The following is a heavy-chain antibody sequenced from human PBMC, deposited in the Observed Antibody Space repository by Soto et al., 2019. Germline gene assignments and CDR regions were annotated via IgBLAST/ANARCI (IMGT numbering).Heavy chain of an antibody. J-gene: IGHJ4*02. Sequence: SETLSLTCAVYGGSFSGYYWSWIPQPTGKAVEWIGEINQNGTTNYTPSLKGRVTISVDTPKNQFSLELTSVTAADTAVYFCASPLPSGCSDSWGEGTLVTFSS. CDR3: ASPLPSGCSDS. D-gene: IGHD6-19*01. CDR2: INQNGTT. CDR1: GGSFSGYY. V-gene: IGHV4-34*01.